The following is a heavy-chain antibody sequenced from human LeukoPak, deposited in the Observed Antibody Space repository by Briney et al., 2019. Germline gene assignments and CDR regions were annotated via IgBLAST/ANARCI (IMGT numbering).Heavy chain of an antibody. CDR3: ASGDSSSWKDPMGY. V-gene: IGHV1-69*05. Sequence: EASVKVSCKASGGTFSSYAISWVRQAPGQGLEWMGRIIPIFGTANYAQKFQGRVTITTDESTSTAYMELSSLRSEDTAVYYCASGDSSSWKDPMGYWGQGTLVTVSS. D-gene: IGHD6-13*01. J-gene: IGHJ4*02. CDR1: GGTFSSYA. CDR2: IIPIFGTA.